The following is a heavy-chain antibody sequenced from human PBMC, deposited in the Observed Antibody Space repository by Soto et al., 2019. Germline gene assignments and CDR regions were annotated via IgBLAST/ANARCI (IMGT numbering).Heavy chain of an antibody. CDR1: GFMFSSYG. Sequence: GESLRLSCAAAGFMFSSYGMSWARQAPGKGLQWVATIHPSGGSTHYAESVRGRFTISRDNSRDTLYLQMNSLRAEDTAVYYCAKDPSTGPPDCWGQGALVTVSS. CDR2: IHPSGGST. CDR3: AKDPSTGPPDC. J-gene: IGHJ4*02. D-gene: IGHD3-9*01. V-gene: IGHV3-23*01.